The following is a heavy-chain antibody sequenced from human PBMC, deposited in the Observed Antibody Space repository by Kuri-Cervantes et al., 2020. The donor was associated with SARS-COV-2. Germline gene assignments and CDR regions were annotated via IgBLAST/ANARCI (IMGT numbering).Heavy chain of an antibody. CDR3: ARGVQLWLSDRPVNPVRYGMDV. V-gene: IGHV1-18*04. CDR1: GYTFTGYY. J-gene: IGHJ6*02. Sequence: ASVKVSCKASGYTFTGYYMHWVRQAPGQGLEWMGWISAYNGNTNYAQKLQGRVTMTTDTSTSTAYMELRSLRSDDTAVYYCARGVQLWLSDRPVNPVRYGMDVWGQGTTVTVSS. CDR2: ISAYNGNT. D-gene: IGHD5-18*01.